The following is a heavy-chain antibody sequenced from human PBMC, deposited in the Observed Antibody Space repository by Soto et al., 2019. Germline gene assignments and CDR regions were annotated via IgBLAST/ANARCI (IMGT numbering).Heavy chain of an antibody. CDR2: INPNSGGT. CDR3: ARCRLYDSSGYYLRKNWFDP. Sequence: GASVKVSCKASGYTFTGYYMHWVRQAPGQGLEWMGWINPNSGGTNYAQKFQGRVTMTRDTSISTAYMELSRLRSDDTAVYYCARCRLYDSSGYYLRKNWFDPWGQGTLVTVSS. CDR1: GYTFTGYY. J-gene: IGHJ5*02. D-gene: IGHD3-22*01. V-gene: IGHV1-2*02.